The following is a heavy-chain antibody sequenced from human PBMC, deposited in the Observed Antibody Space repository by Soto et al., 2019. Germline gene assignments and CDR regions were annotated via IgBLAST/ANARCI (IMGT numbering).Heavy chain of an antibody. CDR3: ARPRRAAGPQGSWFDP. Sequence: SETLSLTCTVSYASINNYHWTWIRQPPGKGLEWIAYIYYTGTTNFNPSLKSRVTISMDTSKNQFSLKLSSVTAADTAVYYCARPRRAAGPQGSWFDPWGQGTLVTIS. CDR1: YASINNYH. CDR2: IYYTGTT. V-gene: IGHV4-59*08. J-gene: IGHJ5*02. D-gene: IGHD6-13*01.